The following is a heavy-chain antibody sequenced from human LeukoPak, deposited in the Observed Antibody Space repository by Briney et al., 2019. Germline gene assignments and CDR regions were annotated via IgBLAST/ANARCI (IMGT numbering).Heavy chain of an antibody. D-gene: IGHD3-10*01. J-gene: IGHJ4*02. CDR1: GFTFSSYA. V-gene: IGHV3-23*01. CDR2: ISGSCGST. Sequence: AGGSLRLSCAASGFTFSSYAMSWVREAPGKGLDWVSAISGSCGSTYYADSVKGRFTVSRDSSKNTLYLQMNSLRAEDTAVYYCAKVPSSGSYPFDYWGQGTLVTVSS. CDR3: AKVPSSGSYPFDY.